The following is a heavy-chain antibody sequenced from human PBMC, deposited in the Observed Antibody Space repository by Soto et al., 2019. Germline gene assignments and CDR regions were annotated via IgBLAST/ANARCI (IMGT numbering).Heavy chain of an antibody. J-gene: IGHJ4*02. Sequence: SETLSLTCTVSGGSISSYYWSWIRQPPGKGLEWIGYIYYSGSTNYNPPLKSRVTISVDTSKNQFSLKLSSVTAADTAVYYCARDGYYYDSSGFDFWGQGTLVTVSS. D-gene: IGHD3-22*01. V-gene: IGHV4-59*01. CDR1: GGSISSYY. CDR3: ARDGYYYDSSGFDF. CDR2: IYYSGST.